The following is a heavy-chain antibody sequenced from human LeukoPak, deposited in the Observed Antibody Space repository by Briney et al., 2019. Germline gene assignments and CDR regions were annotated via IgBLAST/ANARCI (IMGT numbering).Heavy chain of an antibody. J-gene: IGHJ6*02. V-gene: IGHV4-30-4*01. D-gene: IGHD3-22*01. CDR3: ARTDSGSYYYYGMDV. CDR1: GGSISSGDYY. CDR2: IYYSGST. Sequence: PSETLSLTCTVSGGSISSGDYYWSWIRQPPGKGLEWIGYIYYSGSTYYNPSLKSRVTISVDTSKNQFSLKLSSVTAADTAVYYCARTDSGSYYYYGMDVWGQGTTVTVSS.